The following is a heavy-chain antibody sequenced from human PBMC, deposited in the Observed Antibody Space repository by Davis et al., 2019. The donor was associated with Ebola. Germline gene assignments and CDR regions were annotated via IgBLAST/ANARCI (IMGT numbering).Heavy chain of an antibody. CDR2: IFYSGDT. Sequence: MPSETLSLTCSVSGASVKTNDDHWSRVRQPPGKGLEWIGHIFYSGDTHFNPSLQGRVAMSVDTSKNRFSLEVASVTAADTAMYYCARSSRVISWYEKVWFDPWGQGTLVTVSS. D-gene: IGHD6-13*01. CDR3: ARSSRVISWYEKVWFDP. CDR1: GASVKTNDDH. J-gene: IGHJ5*02. V-gene: IGHV4-30-4*01.